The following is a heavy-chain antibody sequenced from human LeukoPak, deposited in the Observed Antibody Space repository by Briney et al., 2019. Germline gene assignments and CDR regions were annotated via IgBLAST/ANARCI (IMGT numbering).Heavy chain of an antibody. CDR3: VRAARESPDNYYYGLDA. V-gene: IGHV3-72*01. CDR1: GFTFSNHY. Sequence: GGSLRLSCAASGFTFSNHYMDWVRQAPGKGLEWVGRTRNKPKSCTTEYATSVKGRFTISRDDSKNSLFLQMNSLTNEDTAVCYCVRAARESPDNYYYGLDAWGQGTTVTVSS. J-gene: IGHJ6*02. CDR2: TRNKPKSCTT.